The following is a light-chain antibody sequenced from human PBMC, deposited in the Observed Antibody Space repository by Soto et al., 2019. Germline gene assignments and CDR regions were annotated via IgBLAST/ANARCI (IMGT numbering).Light chain of an antibody. J-gene: IGLJ1*01. CDR2: DVS. V-gene: IGLV2-14*01. CDR1: SSDVGGYNY. Sequence: QSALTQPASVSGSPGQSITISCTGTSSDVGGYNYVSWYQQHPGKAPKLMIYDVSNRPSGVSNRFSGSKSGNTASLTISGLQAEGEADYYCSSYTSSSTPVFGTGTKVTVL. CDR3: SSYTSSSTPV.